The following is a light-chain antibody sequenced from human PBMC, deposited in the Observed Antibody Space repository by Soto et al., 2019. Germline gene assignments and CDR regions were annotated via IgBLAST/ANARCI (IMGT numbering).Light chain of an antibody. CDR1: QSISSY. CDR2: AAS. J-gene: IGKJ2*01. CDR3: HQSYSTPYT. Sequence: DIQMTQSPSSLSASVGDRVTITCRASQSISSYLNWYQQKPGKAPKLLIYAASSLQSGVPSRFSGGGSGTEFTLNISSLQPEDVAPYCSHQSYSTPYTFGHGTKLECK. V-gene: IGKV1-39*01.